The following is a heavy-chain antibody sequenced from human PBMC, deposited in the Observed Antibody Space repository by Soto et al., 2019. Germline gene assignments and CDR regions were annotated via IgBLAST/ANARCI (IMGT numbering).Heavy chain of an antibody. J-gene: IGHJ4*02. CDR2: ISGSGGTT. CDR1: KFTFSSYA. D-gene: IGHD3-3*01. CDR3: ARDKRDLRFLEWSYYFDF. Sequence: GSLRLSCAASKFTFSSYAMSWVRQAPGKGLEWVSLISGSGGTTYYADSVKGRFTISRDNSKNTLYLQMNSLRAEDTAVYYCARDKRDLRFLEWSYYFDFWGQGTLVTVSS. V-gene: IGHV3-23*01.